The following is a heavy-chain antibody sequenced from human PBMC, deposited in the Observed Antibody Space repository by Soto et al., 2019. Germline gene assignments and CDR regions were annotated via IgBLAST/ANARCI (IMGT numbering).Heavy chain of an antibody. Sequence: QVQLVESGGGVVQPGRSLRLSCAASGFTFSSYGMHWVRQAPGKGLEWVAVIWYDGSNKYYADSVKGRFTISRDNSKNTLYLQMNSLRAEDTAVYYCARDGVLSGAAAGTLEGKEFDYWGQGTLVTVSS. J-gene: IGHJ4*02. D-gene: IGHD6-13*01. CDR2: IWYDGSNK. CDR3: ARDGVLSGAAAGTLEGKEFDY. CDR1: GFTFSSYG. V-gene: IGHV3-33*01.